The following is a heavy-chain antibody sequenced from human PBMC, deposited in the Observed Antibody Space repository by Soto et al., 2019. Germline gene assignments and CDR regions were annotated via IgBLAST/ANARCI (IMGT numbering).Heavy chain of an antibody. J-gene: IGHJ3*02. CDR2: ISYDGSNK. Sequence: QVQLVESRGGVVQPGRSLRLSCAASGFTFSSYAMHWVRQAPGKGLEWVAVISYDGSNKYYADSVKGRFTISRDNSKNTLYLQMNSLRAEDTAVYYCARDSPDYGDYGYAFDIWGQGTMVTVSS. D-gene: IGHD4-17*01. CDR3: ARDSPDYGDYGYAFDI. CDR1: GFTFSSYA. V-gene: IGHV3-30-3*01.